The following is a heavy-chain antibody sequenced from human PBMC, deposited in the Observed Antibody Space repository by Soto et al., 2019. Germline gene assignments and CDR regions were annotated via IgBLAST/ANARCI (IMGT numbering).Heavy chain of an antibody. Sequence: LQMQESGSRVVKSSQTLSLTCAVSGGSITSAGYSWSWLRQPPGKGLEWLGHIYHSGSNYYNPSLRSRVTMSVDTSKNQFSLNLNSVTAADTAVYFCARTFYYDPRGYYYLFFDFWGQGTLVTVSS. CDR2: IYHSGSN. D-gene: IGHD3-22*01. V-gene: IGHV4-30-2*01. CDR3: ARTFYYDPRGYYYLFFDF. CDR1: GGSITSAGYS. J-gene: IGHJ4*02.